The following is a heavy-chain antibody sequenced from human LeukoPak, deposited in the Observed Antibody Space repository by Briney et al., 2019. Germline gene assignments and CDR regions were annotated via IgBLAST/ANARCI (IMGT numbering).Heavy chain of an antibody. CDR1: GGSISSSSYY. J-gene: IGHJ5*02. Sequence: SETLSLTCTVSGGSISSSSYYWGWIRQPPGKGLEWIGSIYYSGSTYYNPSLKSRVPISVDTSKTQFSLKLSSVTAADTAVDYCARVLGYYDIPNWFDPWGQGTLVTVSS. CDR2: IYYSGST. V-gene: IGHV4-39*07. D-gene: IGHD3-22*01. CDR3: ARVLGYYDIPNWFDP.